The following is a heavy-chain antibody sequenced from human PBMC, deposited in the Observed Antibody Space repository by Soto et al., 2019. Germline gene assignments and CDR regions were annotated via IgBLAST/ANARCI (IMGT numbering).Heavy chain of an antibody. Sequence: GGSLRLSCAASGFTFSSYAMSWVRQAPGKGLEWVSAISGSGGSTYYADSVKGRFTISRDNSKNTLYLQMNSLRAEDTAVYYCAKGICSSTSCYAQDDYWGQGTLVTVSS. CDR1: GFTFSSYA. CDR3: AKGICSSTSCYAQDDY. V-gene: IGHV3-23*01. D-gene: IGHD2-2*01. CDR2: ISGSGGST. J-gene: IGHJ4*02.